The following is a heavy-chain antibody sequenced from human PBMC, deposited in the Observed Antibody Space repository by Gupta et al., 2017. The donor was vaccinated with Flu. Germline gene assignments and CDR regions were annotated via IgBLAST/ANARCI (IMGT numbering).Heavy chain of an antibody. J-gene: IGHJ4*02. CDR1: GFTFSSYW. CDR3: ARDFTRFRTGDSSGYFDY. CDR2: IKQDGSEK. V-gene: IGHV3-7*04. Sequence: EVQLVESGGGLVQPGGSLRLSCAASGFTFSSYWMSWVRQAPGKGLEWVANIKQDGSEKYYVDSVKGRFTISRDNAKNSLYLQMNSLRAEDTAVYYCARDFTRFRTGDSSGYFDYWGQGTLVTVSS. D-gene: IGHD3-22*01.